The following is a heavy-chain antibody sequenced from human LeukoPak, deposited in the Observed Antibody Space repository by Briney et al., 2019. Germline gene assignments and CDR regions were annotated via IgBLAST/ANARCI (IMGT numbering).Heavy chain of an antibody. D-gene: IGHD3-10*01. Sequence: PSGTLSLTCAVSGGSISSSNWWTWVRQPPGKGLEWIGEIYHSGSANYNPSLKSRVTISVDKSKNQFSLKLSSVTAADTAVYYCARVRGSGSYINYYYYYMDVWGKGTTVTVSS. CDR3: ARVRGSGSYINYYYYYMDV. J-gene: IGHJ6*03. CDR2: IYHSGSA. V-gene: IGHV4-4*02. CDR1: GGSISSSNW.